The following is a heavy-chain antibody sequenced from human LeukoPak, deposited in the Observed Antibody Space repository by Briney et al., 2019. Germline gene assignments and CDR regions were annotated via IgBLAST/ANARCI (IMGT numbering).Heavy chain of an antibody. CDR1: GFTFSSYS. Sequence: GGPLRLSCAASGFTFSSYSMNWVRQAPGKGLEWVSSISSSSSYIYYADSVKGRFTISRDNAKNSLYLQMNSLRAEDTAVYYCARGSSGWYIDYWGQGTLVTVSS. D-gene: IGHD6-19*01. J-gene: IGHJ4*02. CDR3: ARGSSGWYIDY. V-gene: IGHV3-21*01. CDR2: ISSSSSYI.